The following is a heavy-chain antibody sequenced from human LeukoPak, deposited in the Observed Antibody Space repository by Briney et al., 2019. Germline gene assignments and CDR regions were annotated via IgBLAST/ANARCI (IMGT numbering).Heavy chain of an antibody. CDR3: AKDCFRTSRGPRGVLQLVTRTWHHNWFDP. V-gene: IGHV3-23*01. J-gene: IGHJ5*02. Sequence: GGSLRLSCAASGFTFSSYAMSWVRQAPGKGLEWVSAISGSGGSTYYADSVKGRFTISRDNSKNTLYLQMNSLRAEDTAVYYCAKDCFRTSRGPRGVLQLVTRTWHHNWFDPWGQGTLVTVSS. D-gene: IGHD4-23*01. CDR2: ISGSGGST. CDR1: GFTFSSYA.